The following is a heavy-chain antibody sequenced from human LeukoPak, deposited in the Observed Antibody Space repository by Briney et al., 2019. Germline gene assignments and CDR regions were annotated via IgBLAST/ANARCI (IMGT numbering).Heavy chain of an antibody. CDR2: IYPGDSDT. V-gene: IGHV5-51*01. Sequence: GESLKISCKGSGYSFTSYWIGWVRQMPGKGLEWMGIIYPGDSDTRYSPSFQGQVTISADKSISTAYLQWCSLKASDTAMYYCARAITMVRGVITHLGYWGQGTLVTVSS. CDR1: GYSFTSYW. CDR3: ARAITMVRGVITHLGY. J-gene: IGHJ4*02. D-gene: IGHD3-10*01.